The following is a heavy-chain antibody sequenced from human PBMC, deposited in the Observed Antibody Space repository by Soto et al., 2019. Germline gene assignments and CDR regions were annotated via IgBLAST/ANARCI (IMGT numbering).Heavy chain of an antibody. D-gene: IGHD3-3*01. CDR3: ASDRSTISAWGYYYYGMDV. CDR1: GCSVSIGSYY. CDR2: IYYSGST. V-gene: IGHV4-61*01. J-gene: IGHJ6*02. Sequence: PSDTLTLTSTASGCSVSIGSYYWSWIRQPPGKGPEWIGYIYYSGSTNYNPSLKSRVTISVDTSKNQFSLKLSSVTAADTAVYYCASDRSTISAWGYYYYGMDVWGQGTTV.